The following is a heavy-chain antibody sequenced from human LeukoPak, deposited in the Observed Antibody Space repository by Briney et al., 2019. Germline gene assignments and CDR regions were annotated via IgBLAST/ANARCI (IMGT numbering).Heavy chain of an antibody. CDR3: ARVQAVGVPVAIDAYYSYGMDV. D-gene: IGHD2-15*01. CDR2: FIPMVGVE. V-gene: IGHV1-69*04. CDR1: GATFSRNA. J-gene: IGHJ6*02. Sequence: SVKVSCKASGATFSRNAISWVRQSPGQRLGWMGRFIPMVGVETYAHSFQGRITITADTSTSAAYMELSRLRSEDTAVYYCARVQAVGVPVAIDAYYSYGMDVWGQGTAVTVSS.